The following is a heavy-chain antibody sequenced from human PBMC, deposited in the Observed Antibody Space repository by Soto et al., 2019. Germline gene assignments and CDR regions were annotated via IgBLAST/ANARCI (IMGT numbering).Heavy chain of an antibody. CDR3: AREGVHNYNEYYFDY. Sequence: GGSLRLSCAASGFTFSYYTVHWVRRAPGKGLEWVSSISGIRDYIRYADSVKGRFTISRDNAKTSLYLQMNSLTAEDTAVYYCAREGVHNYNEYYFDYWRQGTLVTVSS. D-gene: IGHD3-22*01. J-gene: IGHJ4*02. V-gene: IGHV3-21*06. CDR2: ISGIRDYI. CDR1: GFTFSYYT.